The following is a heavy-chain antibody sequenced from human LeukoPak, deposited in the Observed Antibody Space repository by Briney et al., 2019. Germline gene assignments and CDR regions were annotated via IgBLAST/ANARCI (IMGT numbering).Heavy chain of an antibody. V-gene: IGHV4-59*01. CDR2: IYYSGST. Sequence: PSETQSLTCTVSGGSISSYYWSWIRQPPGKGLEWIGYIYYSGSTNYNPSLKSRVTISVDTSKNQFSLKLSSVTAADTAVYYCARDCSSTSCFDYWGQGTLVTVSP. J-gene: IGHJ4*02. CDR1: GGSISSYY. CDR3: ARDCSSTSCFDY. D-gene: IGHD2-2*01.